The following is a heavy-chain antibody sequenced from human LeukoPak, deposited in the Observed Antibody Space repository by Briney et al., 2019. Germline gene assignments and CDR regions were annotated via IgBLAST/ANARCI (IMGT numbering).Heavy chain of an antibody. CDR3: ARDKGYNSAY. J-gene: IGHJ4*02. CDR1: GFTFSSYW. D-gene: IGHD5-24*01. V-gene: IGHV3-7*01. Sequence: GGSLRLSCAASGFTFSSYWMTWVRQTPGKGPEWVANIRMDGGEQYYMDSVEGRFTISRDNAKNSLYLQMYSLRPEDTAVYYCARDKGYNSAYWGRGTLVTVSS. CDR2: IRMDGGEQ.